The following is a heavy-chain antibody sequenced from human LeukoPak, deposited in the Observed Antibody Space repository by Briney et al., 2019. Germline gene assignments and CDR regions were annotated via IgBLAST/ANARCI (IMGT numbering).Heavy chain of an antibody. D-gene: IGHD5-18*01. Sequence: ASVKVSCKDSGYTLTELSIQWVRQAPGKGLEWMGGFDPEYGEIIYAQKFQGRVTMTEDTSTDTAYMELSSLRSEDSAVYYCATDLATAMVKDHSNYWGQGTLVTVSS. CDR1: GYTLTELS. CDR2: FDPEYGEI. J-gene: IGHJ4*02. CDR3: ATDLATAMVKDHSNY. V-gene: IGHV1-24*01.